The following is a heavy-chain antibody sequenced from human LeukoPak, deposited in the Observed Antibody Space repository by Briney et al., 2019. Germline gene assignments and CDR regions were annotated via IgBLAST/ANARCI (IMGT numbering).Heavy chain of an antibody. J-gene: IGHJ6*03. CDR1: GGSFSGYY. CDR3: ASLLPYYYDSSGYYGYYYMDV. D-gene: IGHD3-22*01. Sequence: SETLSLTCAVYGGSFSGYYWSWIRQPPGKGLEWIGEINHSGSTNYNPSLKSRVTISVDTSKNQFSLKLSSVTAADTAVYYCASLLPYYYDSSGYYGYYYMDVWGKGTTVTVSS. V-gene: IGHV4-34*01. CDR2: INHSGST.